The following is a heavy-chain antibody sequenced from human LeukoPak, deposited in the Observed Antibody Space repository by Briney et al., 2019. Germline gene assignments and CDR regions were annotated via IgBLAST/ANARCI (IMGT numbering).Heavy chain of an antibody. CDR2: ISYDGSSK. J-gene: IGHJ4*02. Sequence: GGSLRLSCAAPGFTFSIYGMHWVRQAPGKGLEWVAVISYDGSSKYYSDSVKGRFTISRDNSENTLYLQMNSLRAEDTAVYYCANSRNTGGYYDSSGYSIDYWGQGTLVTVSS. CDR1: GFTFSIYG. CDR3: ANSRNTGGYYDSSGYSIDY. V-gene: IGHV3-30*18. D-gene: IGHD3-22*01.